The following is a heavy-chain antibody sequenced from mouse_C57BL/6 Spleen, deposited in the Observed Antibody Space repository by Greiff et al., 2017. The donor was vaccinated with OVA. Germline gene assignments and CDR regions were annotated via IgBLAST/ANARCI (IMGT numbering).Heavy chain of an antibody. D-gene: IGHD1-1*01. CDR1: GFNIKDDY. CDR3: TTSTVAYAMDY. CDR2: IDPENGDT. J-gene: IGHJ4*01. V-gene: IGHV14-4*01. Sequence: EVQLKESGAELVRPGASVKLSCTASGFNIKDDYMHWVKQRPEQGLEWIGWIDPENGDTEYASKFQGKATITADTSSNTAYLQLSSLTSEDTAVYYCTTSTVAYAMDYWGQGTSVTVSS.